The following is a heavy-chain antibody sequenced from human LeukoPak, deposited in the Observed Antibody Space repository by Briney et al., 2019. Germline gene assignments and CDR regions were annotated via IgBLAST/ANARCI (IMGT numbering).Heavy chain of an antibody. J-gene: IGHJ4*02. Sequence: GGSLRLSCAASGFTFSSYGMSWVRQAPGKGLEWVSAISGSGGSTYYADSVKGRFTISRDNSKNTLYLQMNSLRAEDTAVYYCAKLRTFLIAAAGYFDYWGQGTLVTVSS. V-gene: IGHV3-23*01. CDR3: AKLRTFLIAAAGYFDY. D-gene: IGHD6-13*01. CDR1: GFTFSSYG. CDR2: ISGSGGST.